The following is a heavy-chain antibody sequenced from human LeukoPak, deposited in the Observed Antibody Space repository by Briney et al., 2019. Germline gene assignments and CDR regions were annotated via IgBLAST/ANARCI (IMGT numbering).Heavy chain of an antibody. V-gene: IGHV4-30-4*01. CDR3: ARDRLYYYDSSVYYSLTGYYYGMDV. CDR1: GGSISSADNY. J-gene: IGHJ6*02. Sequence: SSETLSLTCTVSGGSISSADNYWSWIRQPPGKGLEWIGYIYHSGTTDCNPSLKSRITISVDMSKNQFSLKLSSVTAADTAVYYCARDRLYYYDSSVYYSLTGYYYGMDVWGQGTTVTVSS. CDR2: IYHSGTT. D-gene: IGHD3-22*01.